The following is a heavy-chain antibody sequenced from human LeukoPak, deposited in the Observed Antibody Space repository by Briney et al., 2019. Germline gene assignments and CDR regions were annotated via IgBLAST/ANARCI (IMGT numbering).Heavy chain of an antibody. CDR3: ARQSMTGTERGDDAFDI. CDR2: ISAHNGNT. D-gene: IGHD3-9*01. V-gene: IGHV1-18*01. Sequence: ASVKVSCKASGYTFSSYGISWVRQAPGQGLEWMGWISAHNGNTNYAQKFQGRVAMTTDTSTSTAYMELRSLRSDDSAVYYCARQSMTGTERGDDAFDIWGQGTMVTVSS. CDR1: GYTFSSYG. J-gene: IGHJ3*02.